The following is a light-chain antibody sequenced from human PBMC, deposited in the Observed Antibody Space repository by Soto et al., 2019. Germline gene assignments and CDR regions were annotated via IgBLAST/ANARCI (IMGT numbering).Light chain of an antibody. J-gene: IGKJ1*01. CDR1: QSVASY. CDR2: DAS. Sequence: EIVLTQSPATLSLSPGERVTLSCRASQSVASYLVWYQQRPGQAPRLLISDASSRATGIPARFSGSGSGTDFTLTISSLEPEDFAVYYCQQRSNWPRTFGQGTKVEIK. V-gene: IGKV3-11*01. CDR3: QQRSNWPRT.